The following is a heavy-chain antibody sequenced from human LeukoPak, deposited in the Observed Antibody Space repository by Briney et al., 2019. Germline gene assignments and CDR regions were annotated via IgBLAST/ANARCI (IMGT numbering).Heavy chain of an antibody. CDR1: GFTFTSFE. CDR2: ISSSGSTL. V-gene: IGHV3-48*03. D-gene: IGHD1-26*01. Sequence: GGSLRLSCAASGFTFTSFEMNWVRQAPGKGLEWVSYISSSGSTLYYADSVKGRFTISRDNAKNSLYLEMNSLKPEDTAFYYCTRGDSGNFYWGQGTLVTVSS. CDR3: TRGDSGNFY. J-gene: IGHJ4*02.